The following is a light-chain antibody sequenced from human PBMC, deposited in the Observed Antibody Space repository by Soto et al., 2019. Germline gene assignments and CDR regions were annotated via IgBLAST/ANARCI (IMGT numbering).Light chain of an antibody. Sequence: QSVLTQPPSASGTPGQRVTISCSGISSNIGSNTVNWYQQLPGTAPKLLIYSNNQRPSGVPDRFSGSKSGTTASLAISGLQSEDEADYYCAAWDDSLNGNYVFGTGTKVTVL. CDR2: SNN. CDR1: SSNIGSNT. CDR3: AAWDDSLNGNYV. V-gene: IGLV1-44*01. J-gene: IGLJ1*01.